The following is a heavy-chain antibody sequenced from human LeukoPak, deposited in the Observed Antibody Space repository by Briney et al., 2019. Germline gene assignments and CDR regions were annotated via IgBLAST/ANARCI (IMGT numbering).Heavy chain of an antibody. D-gene: IGHD1-26*01. J-gene: IGHJ4*02. CDR3: AAALGSHWMNAADY. CDR2: ISSSSTTI. CDR1: GFTFSSYA. Sequence: PGGSLRLSCAASGFTFSSYAMSWVRQAPGKGLEWVSYISSSSTTIYDADSVKGRFTISRDNAKNSLYLQMNSLRAEDTAVYYCAAALGSHWMNAADYWGQGTLVTVSS. V-gene: IGHV3-48*01.